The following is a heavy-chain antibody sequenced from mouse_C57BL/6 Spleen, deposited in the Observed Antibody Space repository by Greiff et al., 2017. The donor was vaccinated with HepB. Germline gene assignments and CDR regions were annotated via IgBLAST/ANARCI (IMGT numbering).Heavy chain of an antibody. CDR1: GYTFTSYW. V-gene: IGHV1-64*01. D-gene: IGHD1-1*01. CDR3: ARTRVDVLLRPDYAMDY. J-gene: IGHJ4*01. CDR2: IHPNSGST. Sequence: QVQLQQPGAELVKPGASVKLSCKASGYTFTSYWMHWVKQRPGQGLEWIGMIHPNSGSTNYNEKFKSKATLTVDKSSSTAYMQLSSLTSEDSAVYYCARTRVDVLLRPDYAMDYGGQGTSVTVSS.